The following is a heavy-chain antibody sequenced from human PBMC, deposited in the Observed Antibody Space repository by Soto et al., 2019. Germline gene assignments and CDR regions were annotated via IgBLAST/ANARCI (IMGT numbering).Heavy chain of an antibody. Sequence: EVQLLESGGGLVQPGGSLRLSCAASGFTFSSYAMSWVRQAPGKGLEWVSAISGSGGSTYYADSVKGRFTISRDNSKNTLYLQMNSLRAEDTAVYYCAKVSRGYCSGGSCYSKYNWFDPWGQGTLVTVSS. V-gene: IGHV3-23*01. J-gene: IGHJ5*02. CDR2: ISGSGGST. CDR1: GFTFSSYA. CDR3: AKVSRGYCSGGSCYSKYNWFDP. D-gene: IGHD2-15*01.